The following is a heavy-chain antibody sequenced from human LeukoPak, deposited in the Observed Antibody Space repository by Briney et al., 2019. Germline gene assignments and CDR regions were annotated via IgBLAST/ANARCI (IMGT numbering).Heavy chain of an antibody. CDR3: ARVKLGARQNGMDV. J-gene: IGHJ6*02. Sequence: SETLSLTCTVSGTSVSSYYWSWIRQPAGKGLEWIGRIYTSGSTNYNPSLKSRVTMSVDASKNQFSLKLSSVTAADTAVYYCARVKLGARQNGMDVWGQGTTVTVSS. V-gene: IGHV4-4*07. CDR2: IYTSGST. D-gene: IGHD1-26*01. CDR1: GTSVSSYY.